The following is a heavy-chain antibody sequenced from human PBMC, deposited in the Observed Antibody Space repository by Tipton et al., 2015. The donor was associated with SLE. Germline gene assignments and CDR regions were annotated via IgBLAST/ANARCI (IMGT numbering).Heavy chain of an antibody. D-gene: IGHD7-27*01. Sequence: TLSLTCTVSGGSISSHYWSWIRQPPGKGLEWIGYIYFTGSTYYNPSLKSRVTISVDTSKNQFSLKLSSVTAADTAVYYCARGELGIGGAFDYWGQGTLVTVPS. CDR2: IYFTGST. V-gene: IGHV4-59*11. CDR3: ARGELGIGGAFDY. J-gene: IGHJ4*02. CDR1: GGSISSHY.